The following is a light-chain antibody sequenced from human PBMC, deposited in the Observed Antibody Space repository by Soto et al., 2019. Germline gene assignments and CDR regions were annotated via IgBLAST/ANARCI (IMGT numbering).Light chain of an antibody. CDR3: QQYGSSPRT. Sequence: EIVLTQSPGTLPLSPGERATLSCRASQNISNNYLSWYLQKPGQAPRLLIYGASSRATGIPDRFSGSGSGTDFTLTISRLDPEDFAVFYCQQYGSSPRTFGQGTKVDIK. V-gene: IGKV3-20*01. CDR2: GAS. CDR1: QNISNNY. J-gene: IGKJ1*01.